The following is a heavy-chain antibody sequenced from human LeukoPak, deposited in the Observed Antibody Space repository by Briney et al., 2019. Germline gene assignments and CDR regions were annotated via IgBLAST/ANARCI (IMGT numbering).Heavy chain of an antibody. CDR2: ISGGGGST. CDR1: RFTFSSYA. J-gene: IGHJ5*02. D-gene: IGHD2-2*01. CDR3: ARLPAAINGYFDP. Sequence: GGSLRLSCAASRFTFSSYAMSWVRQAPGKGLERVSAISGGGGSTYYADSVKGRFTISRDNSKNTLYLQMNSLRAEDTAVYYCARLPAAINGYFDPWGQGTLVTVSS. V-gene: IGHV3-23*01.